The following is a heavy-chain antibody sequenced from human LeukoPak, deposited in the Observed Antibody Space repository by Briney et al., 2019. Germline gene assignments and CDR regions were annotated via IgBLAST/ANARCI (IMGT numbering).Heavy chain of an antibody. CDR3: ARALAVAGTGVGY. Sequence: ASVKVSCKASGYTFTGYYMHWVRQAPGQGLEWMGWINPNSGGTNYAQKFQGRVTMTRDTSISTAYMELSRLRSDDTAVYYCARALAVAGTGVGYWGQGTLVTASS. CDR2: INPNSGGT. CDR1: GYTFTGYY. V-gene: IGHV1-2*02. J-gene: IGHJ4*02. D-gene: IGHD6-19*01.